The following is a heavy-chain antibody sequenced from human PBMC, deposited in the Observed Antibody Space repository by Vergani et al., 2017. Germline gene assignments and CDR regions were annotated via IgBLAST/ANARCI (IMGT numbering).Heavy chain of an antibody. CDR2: IIPILGIA. J-gene: IGHJ6*02. Sequence: QVQLVQSGAEVKKPGSSVKVSCKASGGTFSSYTSSWVRQAPGQGLEWMGRIIPILGIANYAQKFQGRVTLTADKSPSTAYMELSSLRSEDTAVYYCARDPGFGELFFYYGMDVWGQGTTVTVSS. V-gene: IGHV1-69*08. CDR1: GGTFSSYT. D-gene: IGHD3-10*01. CDR3: ARDPGFGELFFYYGMDV.